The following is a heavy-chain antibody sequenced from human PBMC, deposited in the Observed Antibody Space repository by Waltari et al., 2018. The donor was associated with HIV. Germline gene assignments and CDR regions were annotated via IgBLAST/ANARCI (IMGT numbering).Heavy chain of an antibody. CDR2: IYSARNT. Sequence: QVQLQESGPGLVKPSETLSLVCSVSVGSIKNPAYYWAWIGRPPGKGFEWIGTIYSARNTYCKTSDNSSRQGRHTISADTSKNHFSLRLASVTAAVTAVYFCSRLILGTTSRYFAAWGRGTLVTVSS. J-gene: IGHJ2*01. D-gene: IGHD1-26*01. CDR3: SRLILGTTSRYFAA. CDR1: VGSIKNPAYY. V-gene: IGHV4-39*02.